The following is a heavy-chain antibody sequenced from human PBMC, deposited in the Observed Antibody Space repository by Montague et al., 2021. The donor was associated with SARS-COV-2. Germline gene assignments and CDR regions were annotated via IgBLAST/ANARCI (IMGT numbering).Heavy chain of an antibody. V-gene: IGHV2-70*11. CDR1: GFSLSTSGMC. Sequence: PALVKPTQTLTLTCTFSGFSLSTSGMCVSWIRQPPGKTLEWLARIDWDDDKYYSTSLKTRLNISKDTSKNQVVLTMTNMDPVDTATYYCARTAGTDYTGYYYYAMDVWGQGTTVTDSS. CDR3: ARTAGTDYTGYYYYAMDV. D-gene: IGHD3-10*01. J-gene: IGHJ6*02. CDR2: IDWDDDK.